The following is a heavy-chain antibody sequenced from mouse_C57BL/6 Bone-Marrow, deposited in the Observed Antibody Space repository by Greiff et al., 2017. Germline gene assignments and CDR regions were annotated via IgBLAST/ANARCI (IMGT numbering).Heavy chain of an antibody. J-gene: IGHJ3*01. D-gene: IGHD3-2*02. Sequence: VQLQQPGAELVKPGASVKMSCKASGYTFTSYWITWVKQRPGQGLEWIGDIYPGSGSTNYNEKFKSKATLTVDTSSSTAYMQLSSLTSEDSAVYYCARWKTAQVAAWFAYWGQGTLVTASA. CDR3: ARWKTAQVAAWFAY. CDR2: IYPGSGST. V-gene: IGHV1-55*01. CDR1: GYTFTSYW.